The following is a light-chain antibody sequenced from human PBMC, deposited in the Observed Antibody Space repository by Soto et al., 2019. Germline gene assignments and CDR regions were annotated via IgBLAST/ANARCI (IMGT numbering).Light chain of an antibody. CDR2: KAS. CDR3: QHYNSWPRT. V-gene: IGKV1-5*03. CDR1: QTISSW. Sequence: DIQMTQSPSTLSGPVGDRVTITCRASQTISSWLAWYQQKPGKAPKLLIYKASTLKSGVPARFSGSGSVTEFTLTINSLQSEDFAVYYCQHYNSWPRTFGQGTKV. J-gene: IGKJ1*01.